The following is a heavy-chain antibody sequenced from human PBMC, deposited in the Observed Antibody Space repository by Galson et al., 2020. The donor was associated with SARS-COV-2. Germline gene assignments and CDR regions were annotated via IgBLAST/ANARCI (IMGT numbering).Heavy chain of an antibody. CDR2: MNPNSGNT. V-gene: IGHV1-8*01. D-gene: IGHD1-7*01. Sequence: ASVKVSCKASGYTFTSYDINWVRQATGQGLEWMGWMNPNSGNTGYAQKFQGRVTMTRNTSISTAYMELSSLRSEDTAVYYCARGGLELRPAWFDPWGQGTLVTVSS. CDR3: ARGGLELRPAWFDP. J-gene: IGHJ5*02. CDR1: GYTFTSYD.